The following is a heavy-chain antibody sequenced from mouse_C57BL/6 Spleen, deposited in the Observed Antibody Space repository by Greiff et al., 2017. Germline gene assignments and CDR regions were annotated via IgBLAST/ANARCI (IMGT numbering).Heavy chain of an antibody. CDR2: ISSGSSTI. CDR1: GFTFSDYG. Sequence: EVQRVESGGGLVKPGGSLKLSCAASGFTFSDYGMNWVRQAPEKGLEWVAYISSGSSTIYYADTVKGRFTISRDNAKNTLFLQMTSLRSEDTAMYYCAKARDFDYWGQGTTLTVSS. CDR3: AKARDFDY. J-gene: IGHJ2*01. D-gene: IGHD3-3*01. V-gene: IGHV5-17*01.